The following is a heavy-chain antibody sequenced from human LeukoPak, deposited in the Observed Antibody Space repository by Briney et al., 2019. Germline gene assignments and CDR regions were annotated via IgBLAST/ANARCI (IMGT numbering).Heavy chain of an antibody. J-gene: IGHJ6*03. Sequence: GGSLRLSCAASGFTFSSYGMHWVRQAPGKGLEWVAFIRYDGRNKYYADSVKGRFTISRDNAKNSLYLQMNSLRAEDTAVYYCARFGGNYYYYYYMDVWGKGTTVTVSS. CDR1: GFTFSSYG. D-gene: IGHD3-10*01. CDR2: IRYDGRNK. V-gene: IGHV3-30*02. CDR3: ARFGGNYYYYYYMDV.